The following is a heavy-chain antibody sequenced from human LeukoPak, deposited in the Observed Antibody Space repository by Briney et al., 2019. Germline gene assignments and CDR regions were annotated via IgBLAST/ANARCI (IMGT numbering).Heavy chain of an antibody. J-gene: IGHJ4*02. CDR2: ISYDGSNK. CDR3: ARGHGSGSYYTDFDY. Sequence: SGGSLRLSCAASGFTFSSYAMHWVRQAPGKGLEWVAVISYDGSNKYYADSVKGRFTISRDNSKNTLYLQMNSLRAEDTAVYYCARGHGSGSYYTDFDYWGQGTLVTVSS. D-gene: IGHD3-10*01. CDR1: GFTFSSYA. V-gene: IGHV3-30*01.